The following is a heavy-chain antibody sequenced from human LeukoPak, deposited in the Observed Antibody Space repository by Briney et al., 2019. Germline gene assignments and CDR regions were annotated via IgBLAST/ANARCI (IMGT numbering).Heavy chain of an antibody. V-gene: IGHV4-59*01. CDR3: ARFFYDSSGYYYFDY. CDR2: IYYSGST. CDR1: GGSISGYY. D-gene: IGHD3-22*01. Sequence: SETLSLTCTVSGGSISGYYWNWIRQPLGKGLEWIGYIYYSGSTNYNPSLKSRVTISVDTSKNQFSVKLSSVTAADTAVYYCARFFYDSSGYYYFDYWGQGTLVTVSS. J-gene: IGHJ4*02.